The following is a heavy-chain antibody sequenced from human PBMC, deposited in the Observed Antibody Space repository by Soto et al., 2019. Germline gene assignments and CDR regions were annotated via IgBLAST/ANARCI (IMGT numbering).Heavy chain of an antibody. CDR2: IYYSGST. D-gene: IGHD5-12*01. CDR3: ASSFDGGYDLQVFDY. J-gene: IGHJ4*02. Sequence: SLTCTVSGGSISSYYWSWIRQPPGKGLEWIGYIYYSGSTNYNPSLKSRVTISVDTSKNQFSLKLSSVTAADTAVYYRASSFDGGYDLQVFDYWGQGTLVTVSS. CDR1: GGSISSYY. V-gene: IGHV4-59*01.